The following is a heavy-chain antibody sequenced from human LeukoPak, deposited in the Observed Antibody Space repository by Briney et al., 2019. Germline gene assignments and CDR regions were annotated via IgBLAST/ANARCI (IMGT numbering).Heavy chain of an antibody. CDR1: GGTFSSYA. D-gene: IGHD1-26*01. J-gene: IGHJ4*02. V-gene: IGHV1-69*01. CDR2: IIPIFGTA. Sequence: SVKVSCKASGGTFSSYAISWVRQAPGQGLEWMGGIIPIFGTANYAQKFQGRVTITADESTSTAYMVLSSLRSEDTAVYYCARAELLRYRFDYWGQGTLVTVSS. CDR3: ARAELLRYRFDY.